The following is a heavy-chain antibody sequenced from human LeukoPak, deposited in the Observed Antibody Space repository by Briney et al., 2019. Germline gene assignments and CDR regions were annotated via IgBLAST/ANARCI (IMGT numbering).Heavy chain of an antibody. Sequence: GGSLRLSCAASGFTFSSYWMHWVRQAPGKGLVWVSRINSDGSSTSYADSVKGRFTISRDNAKNTLYLQMNSLRAEDTAVYYCARAPREYSYGTYYFDYWGQGTLVTVSS. CDR3: ARAPREYSYGTYYFDY. CDR2: INSDGSST. D-gene: IGHD5-18*01. CDR1: GFTFSSYW. V-gene: IGHV3-74*01. J-gene: IGHJ4*02.